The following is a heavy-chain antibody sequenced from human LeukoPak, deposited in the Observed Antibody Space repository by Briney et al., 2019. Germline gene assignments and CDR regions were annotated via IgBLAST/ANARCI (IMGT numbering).Heavy chain of an antibody. CDR1: SGSIISDTYF. D-gene: IGHD4-23*01. CDR3: ARVPSDYGGNSINWYFDL. CDR2: VHTSGST. Sequence: SETLSLTCTVSSGSIISDTYFWTWIRQPAGKGLEWIGRVHTSGSTSYNPSLKSRVTMSVDTSKNQFSLKLSSVTAADTAVYYCARVPSDYGGNSINWYFDLWGRGTLVTVSS. J-gene: IGHJ2*01. V-gene: IGHV4-61*02.